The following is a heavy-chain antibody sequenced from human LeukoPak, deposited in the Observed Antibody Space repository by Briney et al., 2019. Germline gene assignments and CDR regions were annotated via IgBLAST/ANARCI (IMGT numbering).Heavy chain of an antibody. CDR1: GYSFPPYW. J-gene: IGHJ6*02. V-gene: IGHV5-51*01. CDR2: IYPDDSDT. Sequence: GESLRISCQGSGYSFPPYWIGWVRQMPGKGLEWMGIIYPDDSDTRYSPSFQGQVTISADKSLSTAYLQWSSLKASDTAMYYCARRPEHYGMDVWGQGTTVTVSS. D-gene: IGHD1-14*01. CDR3: ARRPEHYGMDV.